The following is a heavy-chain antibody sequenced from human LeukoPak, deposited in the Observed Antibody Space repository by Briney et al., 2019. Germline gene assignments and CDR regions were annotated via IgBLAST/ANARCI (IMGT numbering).Heavy chain of an antibody. Sequence: ASVTVSCKASGYTFTGYYMHWVRQAPGQGLEWMGWINPNSGGTNYAQNFQGRVTMTRDTSISTAYMEVSRLRSDDTAVYYCARGYCSGGSCPFDYWGQGTLVTVSS. D-gene: IGHD2-15*01. CDR2: INPNSGGT. CDR1: GYTFTGYY. CDR3: ARGYCSGGSCPFDY. V-gene: IGHV1-2*02. J-gene: IGHJ4*02.